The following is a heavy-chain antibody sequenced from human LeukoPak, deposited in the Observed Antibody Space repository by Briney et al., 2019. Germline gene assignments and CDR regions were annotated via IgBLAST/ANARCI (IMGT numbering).Heavy chain of an antibody. CDR2: IYYSGST. J-gene: IGHJ4*02. Sequence: SETLSLTCTVSGGSISSSTHYWGWIRQPPGRGLEWIASIYYSGSTHYNPSLKSRVTMSVDTSKNQFSLKLSSVTAADTAVYYCARRSGTVAGIYFDYWGQGTLVTVSS. CDR1: GGSISSSTHY. CDR3: ARRSGTVAGIYFDY. V-gene: IGHV4-39*01. D-gene: IGHD6-19*01.